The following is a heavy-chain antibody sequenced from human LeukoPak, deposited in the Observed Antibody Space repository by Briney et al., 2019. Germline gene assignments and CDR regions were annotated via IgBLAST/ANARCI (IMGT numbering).Heavy chain of an antibody. D-gene: IGHD7-27*01. J-gene: IGHJ2*01. V-gene: IGHV3-11*01. CDR3: ARLKLGYWYFDL. CDR1: GFTFSDYY. CDR2: IGFTDTTI. Sequence: GGSLRLSCAASGFTFSDYYMSWIRQVPGKGLEWVSYIGFTDTTIYYADSLKGRFAISRDNVKNSLYLHTHSLRAEDTAIYYCARLKLGYWYFDLWGRGTLLTVSS.